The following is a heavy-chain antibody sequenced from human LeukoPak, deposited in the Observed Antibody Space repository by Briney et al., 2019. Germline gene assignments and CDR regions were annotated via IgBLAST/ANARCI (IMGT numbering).Heavy chain of an antibody. V-gene: IGHV4-38-2*02. Sequence: PSETLSLTCTVSGYSISSGYYWGWIRQPPGKGLEWIGSIYHSGSTYYNPSLKSRVTISIDTSKNQFSLKLSSVAAADTAVYYCARGTSGQGYFQYWGQGTLVTVSS. CDR1: GYSISSGYY. CDR2: IYHSGST. D-gene: IGHD3-3*01. CDR3: ARGTSGQGYFQY. J-gene: IGHJ1*01.